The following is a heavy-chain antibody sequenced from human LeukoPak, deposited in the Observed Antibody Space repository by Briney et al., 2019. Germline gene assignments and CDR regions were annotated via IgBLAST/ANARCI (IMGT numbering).Heavy chain of an antibody. J-gene: IGHJ4*02. CDR3: ARLAGVVVPAAAIDY. CDR2: IYPGDSDT. Sequence: GESLKISCKGSGYSFTSYWIGWVRQMPGKGLEWMGIIYPGDSDTRYSPSFQGQVTISADKSISTAYLQWSSLKASDTAMYYCARLAGVVVPAAAIDYWGQGTLVTVSS. D-gene: IGHD2-2*01. CDR1: GYSFTSYW. V-gene: IGHV5-51*01.